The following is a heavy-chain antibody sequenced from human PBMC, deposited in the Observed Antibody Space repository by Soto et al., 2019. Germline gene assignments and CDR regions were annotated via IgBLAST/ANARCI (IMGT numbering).Heavy chain of an antibody. CDR1: GGSITSYY. J-gene: IGHJ4*02. V-gene: IGHV4-59*08. D-gene: IGHD3-9*01. Sequence: ASETLSLTCTVSGGSITSYYWSWIRQPPGKGLEWIGYIYFSGGANYNPSLKSRVTISVDTSKNQFSLKLSSVTAADTAVYYCARGLAILTDYYGPYFDFWGQGTLVTVSS. CDR3: ARGLAILTDYYGPYFDF. CDR2: IYFSGGA.